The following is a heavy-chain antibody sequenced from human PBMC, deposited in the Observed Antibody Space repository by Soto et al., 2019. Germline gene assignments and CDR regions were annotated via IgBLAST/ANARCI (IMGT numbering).Heavy chain of an antibody. J-gene: IGHJ6*02. Sequence: GGSLRLSCAASGFTFSSYGMHWVRQAPGKGLEWVAVISYDGSNKYYADSVKGRFTISRDNSKNTLYLQMNSLRAEDTAVYYCAKDFPYIAAAGTYYYYYYGMDVWGQGTTVTVSS. CDR2: ISYDGSNK. D-gene: IGHD6-13*01. CDR3: AKDFPYIAAAGTYYYYYYGMDV. CDR1: GFTFSSYG. V-gene: IGHV3-30*18.